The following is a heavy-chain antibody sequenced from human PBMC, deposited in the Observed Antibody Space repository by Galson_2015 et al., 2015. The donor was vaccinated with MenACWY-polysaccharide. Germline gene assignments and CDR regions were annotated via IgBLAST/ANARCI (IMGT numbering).Heavy chain of an antibody. Sequence: LRLSCAASGFTFASYAMSWVRQAPGKGLEWVSAIRSSGTNTYYADSVKGRFTISRDNSKNTLYLQMNSLRAEDTAVYYCAKDSTDFWSVAGRFDHWGQGTLVTVSS. D-gene: IGHD3-3*01. CDR3: AKDSTDFWSVAGRFDH. J-gene: IGHJ5*02. V-gene: IGHV3-23*01. CDR2: IRSSGTNT. CDR1: GFTFASYA.